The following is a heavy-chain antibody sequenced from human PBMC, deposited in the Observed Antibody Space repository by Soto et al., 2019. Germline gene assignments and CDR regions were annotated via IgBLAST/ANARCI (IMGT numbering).Heavy chain of an antibody. J-gene: IGHJ4*02. D-gene: IGHD3-10*01. CDR2: ISYDGSNK. Sequence: GGSLRLSCAASGFTFSSYAMHWVRQAPGKGLEWVAVISYDGSNKYYADSVQGRFTISRDNSKNTLYLQMNSLRAEDTAVYYCARDHQITMVRGVLNYWGQGTLVTVSS. CDR3: ARDHQITMVRGVLNY. CDR1: GFTFSSYA. V-gene: IGHV3-30-3*01.